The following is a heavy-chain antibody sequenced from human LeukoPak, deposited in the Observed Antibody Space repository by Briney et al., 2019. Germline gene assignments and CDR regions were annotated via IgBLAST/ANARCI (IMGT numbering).Heavy chain of an antibody. D-gene: IGHD3-9*01. Sequence: ASVTVSCKAPGYTFTSYGLSWVRPAPGQGLAWMGWISAYNGNKNYDQNLQGRVAMTTDTSTSTAYMELRSLRSDDTAVYYCARAPTYFDWEYIDYWGQGTLVSVSS. CDR1: GYTFTSYG. V-gene: IGHV1-18*01. J-gene: IGHJ4*02. CDR2: ISAYNGNK. CDR3: ARAPTYFDWEYIDY.